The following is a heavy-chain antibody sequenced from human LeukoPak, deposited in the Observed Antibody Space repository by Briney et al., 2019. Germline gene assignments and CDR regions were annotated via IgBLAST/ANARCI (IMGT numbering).Heavy chain of an antibody. D-gene: IGHD1-26*01. V-gene: IGHV3-9*01. CDR1: GFTFDNFA. J-gene: IGHJ3*02. Sequence: GGSLRLSCAASGFTFDNFAMHWVRQAPGKGLEWVSGITWNSRVKTYTPSVKGRFTISRDNAKNSLDLQMNSLRAEDTAVYYCARWELLDAFDIWGQGTMVTVSS. CDR2: ITWNSRVK. CDR3: ARWELLDAFDI.